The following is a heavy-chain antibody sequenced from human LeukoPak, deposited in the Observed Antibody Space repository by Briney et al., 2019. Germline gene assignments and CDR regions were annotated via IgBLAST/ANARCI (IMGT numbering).Heavy chain of an antibody. V-gene: IGHV3-7*01. CDR2: IKQDGSEM. D-gene: IGHD1-26*01. CDR3: ARDKIVGATLFDF. CDR1: GFTFSTYW. Sequence: GGSLRLSCAASGFTFSTYWTSWVRQAPGKGPEWVANIKQDGSEMYYVDSVKGRFTISRDNAKNSLYLQMNGLRAEDTAMYYCARDKIVGATLFDFWGQGILVTVSS. J-gene: IGHJ4*02.